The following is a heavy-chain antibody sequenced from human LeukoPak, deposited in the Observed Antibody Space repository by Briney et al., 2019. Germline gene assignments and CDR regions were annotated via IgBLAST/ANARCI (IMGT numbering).Heavy chain of an antibody. CDR2: IIPILGIA. Sequence: SVKVSCKASGGTFSSYTISWVRQAPGQGLEWMGRIIPILGIANYAQKFQGRVTITADKSTSTAYMELSSLRSEDTAVYYCARAITGTLGGSGYWGQGTLVTVSS. CDR3: ARAITGTLGGSGY. V-gene: IGHV1-69*02. J-gene: IGHJ4*02. D-gene: IGHD1-20*01. CDR1: GGTFSSYT.